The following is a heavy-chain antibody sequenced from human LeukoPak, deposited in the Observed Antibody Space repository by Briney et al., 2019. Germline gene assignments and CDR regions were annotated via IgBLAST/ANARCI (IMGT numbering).Heavy chain of an antibody. D-gene: IGHD2-15*01. CDR2: IGVTGDT. CDR3: TKEFCGSRAACAGGSYYDF. J-gene: IGHJ2*01. CDR1: GFTSCKDA. Sequence: RGSLRLSRAASGFTSCKDAFHSVCQAPGKGLEWGAAIGVTGDTYYADSVKGRFTISREDAANSLYLQMRSLGAGDTALYYCTKEFCGSRAACAGGSYYDFWGRGALVTVSS. V-gene: IGHV3-13*01.